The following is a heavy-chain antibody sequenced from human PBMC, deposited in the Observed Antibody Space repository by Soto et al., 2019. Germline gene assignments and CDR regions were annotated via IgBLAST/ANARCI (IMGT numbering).Heavy chain of an antibody. V-gene: IGHV3-23*01. Sequence: EVQLLEHGGGLVQPGGSLRLSCAASGFTFSNYVMSWVRQAPGKGLEWVSSISNSGSNRYYAESVKGRVTISRDNSNNTLYLQMNSLRAEDTALYYCARRGRTLPHYSYYMDVWGKGTTVTVSS. CDR3: ARRGRTLPHYSYYMDV. CDR2: ISNSGSNR. J-gene: IGHJ6*03. CDR1: GFTFSNYV.